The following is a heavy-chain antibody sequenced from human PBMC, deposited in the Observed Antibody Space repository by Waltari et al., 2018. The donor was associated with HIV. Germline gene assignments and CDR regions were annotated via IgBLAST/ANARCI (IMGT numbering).Heavy chain of an antibody. V-gene: IGHV3-21*01. J-gene: IGHJ4*01. CDR1: GFAFGKYT. D-gene: IGHD3-3*01. Sequence: VQLVESGGGLVKPGESLRLSCAGSGFAFGKYTLCWVRQAPGKGLEWISTISSTSGYIEYADSVKGRFTVSRDNAKKSLSLQMNSLRAEDAAVYYCARGLTIFGDVIPYYFDHWGQGSLVTVSS. CDR2: ISSTSGYI. CDR3: ARGLTIFGDVIPYYFDH.